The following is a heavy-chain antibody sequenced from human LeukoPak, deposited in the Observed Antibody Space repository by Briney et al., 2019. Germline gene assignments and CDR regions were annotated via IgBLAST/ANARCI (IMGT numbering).Heavy chain of an antibody. D-gene: IGHD6-13*01. CDR3: ARDLLGSWYFSPVSWFDP. V-gene: IGHV4-4*07. J-gene: IGHJ5*02. Sequence: SETLSLTCTVSGGSISSYYWSWIRQPAGKGLEWIGRIYTSGSTNYNPSLKSRVTMSVDTSKNQFSLKLSSVTAADTAVYYCARDLLGSWYFSPVSWFDPWGQGTLVTVSS. CDR1: GGSISSYY. CDR2: IYTSGST.